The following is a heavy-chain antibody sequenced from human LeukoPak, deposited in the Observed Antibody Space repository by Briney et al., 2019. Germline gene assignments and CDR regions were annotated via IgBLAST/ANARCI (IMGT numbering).Heavy chain of an antibody. CDR3: ARGMITFGLDY. J-gene: IGHJ4*02. D-gene: IGHD3-16*01. V-gene: IGHV4-4*07. CDR1: GGSISSYY. Sequence: SETLSLTCTVSGGSISSYYWTWIRQFAGKGLEWIGHIYATGSTNYNPSLKSRVTISVDTSKNQLSLKLSSVTAADTAVYYCARGMITFGLDYWGQGTLVTVSS. CDR2: IYATGST.